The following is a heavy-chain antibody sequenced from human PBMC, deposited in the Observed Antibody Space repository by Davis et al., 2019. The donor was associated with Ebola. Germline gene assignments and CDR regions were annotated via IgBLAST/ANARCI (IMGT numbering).Heavy chain of an antibody. J-gene: IGHJ1*01. V-gene: IGHV3-23*03. CDR2: STDVDRST. Sequence: GESLKISCAASGFTFSSYAMTWVRQAPGKGLEWVSSTDVDRSTYYADSVKGRFTISRDNSKNMLYLQTNNLRAEGTAFYYCGKGGISYAGVEHWGQGTLVTVSS. D-gene: IGHD2-21*01. CDR3: GKGGISYAGVEH. CDR1: GFTFSSYA.